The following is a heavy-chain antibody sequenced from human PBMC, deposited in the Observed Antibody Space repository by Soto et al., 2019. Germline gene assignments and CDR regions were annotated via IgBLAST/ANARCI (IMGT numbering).Heavy chain of an antibody. CDR3: ARDTFGGAYDFWH. V-gene: IGHV3-66*01. CDR1: GFTVSNFY. J-gene: IGHJ4*02. Sequence: EVQLVESGGGLVQPGGSLRLSCAASGFTVSNFYMTWVRQAPGKGLEWVSVISSGGSTYYADSVKGRFTISRDNSKNTLYLEMNSLRAGDKAVYYCARDTFGGAYDFWHGGQGTLVTVSS. D-gene: IGHD3-3*01. CDR2: ISSGGST.